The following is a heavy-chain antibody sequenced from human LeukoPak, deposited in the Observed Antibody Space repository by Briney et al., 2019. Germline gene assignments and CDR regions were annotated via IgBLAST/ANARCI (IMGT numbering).Heavy chain of an antibody. CDR3: ARDYDYGSGSYDY. CDR2: ISAYNGNT. CDR1: GYTFTSYG. D-gene: IGHD3-10*01. J-gene: IGHJ4*02. Sequence: GASVKVSCKASGYTFTSYGLSWVRQAPGQGLEWMGWISAYNGNTKYAQKFQGRVTMTTDTSTSTAYMGLRSLRSDDTAVYYCARDYDYGSGSYDYWGQGTLVTVSS. V-gene: IGHV1-18*01.